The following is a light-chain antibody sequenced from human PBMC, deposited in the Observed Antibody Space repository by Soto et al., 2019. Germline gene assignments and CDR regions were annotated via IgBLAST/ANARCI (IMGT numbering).Light chain of an antibody. V-gene: IGLV2-8*01. CDR1: SSDVGGYNY. CDR2: EVS. CDR3: SSYAGSNNKV. J-gene: IGLJ1*01. Sequence: ALTQPPSASGSPGQSVTISCTGTSSDVGGYNYVSWYQQHPGKAPKLMIYEVSKRPSGVPDRFSGSKSGNTASLTVSGLQAEDEADYYCSSYAGSNNKVFGTGTKVTVL.